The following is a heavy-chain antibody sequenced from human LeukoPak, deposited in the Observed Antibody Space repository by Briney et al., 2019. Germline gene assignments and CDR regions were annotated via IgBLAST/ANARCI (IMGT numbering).Heavy chain of an antibody. CDR2: ISGSGGST. Sequence: GGSLRLSCAASGSTFSSYALSWVRQAPGKGLEWVSGISGSGGSTHYADSVKGRFTISRDNSKNTVYLEMNSLRAEDTAVYYCAKDRDSSSWYLGSCFGDYWGQGTLVTVSS. D-gene: IGHD6-13*01. V-gene: IGHV3-23*01. CDR3: AKDRDSSSWYLGSCFGDY. CDR1: GSTFSSYA. J-gene: IGHJ4*02.